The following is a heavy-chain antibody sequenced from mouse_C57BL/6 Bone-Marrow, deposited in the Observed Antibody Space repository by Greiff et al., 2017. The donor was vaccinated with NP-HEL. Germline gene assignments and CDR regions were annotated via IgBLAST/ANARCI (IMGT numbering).Heavy chain of an antibody. Sequence: VQLQQSGAELARPGASVKLSCKASGYTFTSYGISWVKQRTGQGLEWIGEIYPRSGNTYYNEKFKGKATLTADKSSSTAYMELRSLTSEDSAVYFCALYYYGISPFAYWGQGTLVTVSA. V-gene: IGHV1-81*01. CDR2: IYPRSGNT. J-gene: IGHJ3*01. CDR3: ALYYYGISPFAY. CDR1: GYTFTSYG. D-gene: IGHD1-1*01.